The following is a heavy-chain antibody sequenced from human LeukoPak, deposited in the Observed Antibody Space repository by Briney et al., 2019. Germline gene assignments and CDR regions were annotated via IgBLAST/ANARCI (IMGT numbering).Heavy chain of an antibody. CDR2: INHSGST. Sequence: PSETLSLTCAVYGGSFSGYYWSWIRQPPGKGLEWIGEINHSGSTNYNPSLKSRVTISVDTSKNQFSLKLSSVTAADTAVYYCARRTSVISRAAPPLYYFDYWGQGTPVTVSS. D-gene: IGHD6-6*01. CDR1: GGSFSGYY. V-gene: IGHV4-34*01. CDR3: ARRTSVISRAAPPLYYFDY. J-gene: IGHJ4*02.